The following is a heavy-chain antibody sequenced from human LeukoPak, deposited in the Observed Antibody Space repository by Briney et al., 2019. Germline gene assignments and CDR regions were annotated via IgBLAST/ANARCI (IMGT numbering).Heavy chain of an antibody. Sequence: SETLSLTCTVSGGSISTYYWSWIRQPTGKGLEWIGFVYYSGNTNYNPSLKSRVTISVDTPKNQFSLRLSSVTAADTAVYYCARQSLGPSRSGTSNIWFDPWGQGTLVTVSS. CDR3: ARQSLGPSRSGTSNIWFDP. J-gene: IGHJ5*02. CDR1: GGSISTYY. V-gene: IGHV4-59*08. CDR2: VYYSGNT. D-gene: IGHD3-10*01.